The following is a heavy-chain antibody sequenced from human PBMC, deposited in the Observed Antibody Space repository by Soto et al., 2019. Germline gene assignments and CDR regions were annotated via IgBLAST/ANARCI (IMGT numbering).Heavy chain of an antibody. Sequence: PGGARRRSCAASGFTFSSYGMHWVRQAPGKGLEWVAVISYDGSNKYYADSVKGRFTISRDNSKNTLYLQMNSLRAEDTAVYYCAKERYYGSGSYTNWFDPWGQGTLVTFSS. J-gene: IGHJ5*02. CDR1: GFTFSSYG. D-gene: IGHD3-10*01. CDR2: ISYDGSNK. V-gene: IGHV3-30*18. CDR3: AKERYYGSGSYTNWFDP.